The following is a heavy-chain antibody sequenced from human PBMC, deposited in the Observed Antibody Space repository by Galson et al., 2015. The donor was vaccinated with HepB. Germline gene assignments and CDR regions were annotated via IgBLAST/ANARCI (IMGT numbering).Heavy chain of an antibody. D-gene: IGHD2-15*01. V-gene: IGHV1-2*02. J-gene: IGHJ5*02. CDR1: GYTFTDYY. CDR3: AREGYCSGGGCFMWFGP. CDR2: INTNSGDT. Sequence: QSGAEVIKPGESLKISCKASGYTFTDYYIHWVRQAPGQGLEWMGLINTNSGDTDYARKFPGRATMTRDTSSSTVYMELSTLRSDDTAIYYCAREGYCSGGGCFMWFGPWGQGTLVTVSS.